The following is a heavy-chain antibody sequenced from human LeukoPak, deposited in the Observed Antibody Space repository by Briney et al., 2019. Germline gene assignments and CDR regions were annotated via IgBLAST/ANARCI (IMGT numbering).Heavy chain of an antibody. CDR3: ARGGRYFDWLFNY. V-gene: IGHV3-74*01. D-gene: IGHD3-9*01. Sequence: PGGSLRLSCAASGFTFSNYWMHWVRQAPGKGLVGGSLINNYGITTKYADSVKGRFTISRDNAKNTLYLQMTSLRAEDTAVYYCARGGRYFDWLFNYWGQGTLVTVSS. CDR1: GFTFSNYW. CDR2: INNYGITT. J-gene: IGHJ4*02.